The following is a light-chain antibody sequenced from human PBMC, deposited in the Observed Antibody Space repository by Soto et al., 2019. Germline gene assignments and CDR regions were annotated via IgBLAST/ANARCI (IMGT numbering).Light chain of an antibody. Sequence: DIQMTQSPSTLSSFAGDRVTLTCRASQSIGGWLAWYQQKPGKAPRLLIYDASNLQTGVPSRFSGSGSGTEFTLTISSLQPDDFAAYYCQQYDVDSGTFGQGTKVDIK. V-gene: IGKV1-5*01. CDR2: DAS. J-gene: IGKJ1*01. CDR3: QQYDVDSGT. CDR1: QSIGGW.